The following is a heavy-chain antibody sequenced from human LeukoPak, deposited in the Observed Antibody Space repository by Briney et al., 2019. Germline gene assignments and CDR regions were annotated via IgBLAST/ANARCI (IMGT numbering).Heavy chain of an antibody. CDR3: ARYCSSTSCYFFDP. CDR2: IIPIFGTA. V-gene: IGHV1-69*06. D-gene: IGHD2-2*01. J-gene: IGHJ5*02. Sequence: SVKVSCKASGGTFSSYAISWVRQAPGQGPEWMGGIIPIFGTANYAQKFQGRVTITADKSTSTAYMELSSLRSEDTAVYYCARYCSSTSCYFFDPWGQGTLVTVSS. CDR1: GGTFSSYA.